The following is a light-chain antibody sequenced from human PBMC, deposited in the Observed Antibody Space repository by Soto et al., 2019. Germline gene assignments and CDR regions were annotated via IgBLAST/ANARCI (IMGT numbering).Light chain of an antibody. Sequence: AIGITQSPSSFSASTGDRVTITCRASQGISSYLAWYQQKTGKAPKILIYAASTLQSGVPSRFRGSGSGTDFTLTISRLEPEDFETYYCQQLNSYPITFGQGTRLEIK. V-gene: IGKV1-8*01. CDR1: QGISSY. J-gene: IGKJ5*01. CDR3: QQLNSYPIT. CDR2: AAS.